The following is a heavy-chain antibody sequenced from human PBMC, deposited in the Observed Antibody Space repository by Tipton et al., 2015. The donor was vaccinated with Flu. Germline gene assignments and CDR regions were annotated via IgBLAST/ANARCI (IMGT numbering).Heavy chain of an antibody. CDR2: ISGSGDSST. J-gene: IGHJ3*01. CDR3: AKLGGDVSFDV. Sequence: SLRLSCAASGFTFSTYPMTWVRQAPGKGLEWLSGISGSGDSSTYYIADSVKGRFFISRDNSENMLYLQMSSLRVDDTAVYYCAKLGGDVSFDVWGQGAMVTVSS. CDR1: GFTFSTYP. D-gene: IGHD3-16*01. V-gene: IGHV3-23*01.